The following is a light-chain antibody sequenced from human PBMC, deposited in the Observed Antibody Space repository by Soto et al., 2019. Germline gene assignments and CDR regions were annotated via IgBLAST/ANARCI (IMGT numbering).Light chain of an antibody. Sequence: IQVTQAPSSLSASVGDRVTITCRASQDIRDDLGWYQQKPGKAPKLVIYGASHLQNGVPSRFSGSGSGTEFTLTISSLQPDDFATYYCQQYNSYPWTFGQGTKVDIK. CDR1: QDIRDD. V-gene: IGKV1-17*01. CDR2: GAS. CDR3: QQYNSYPWT. J-gene: IGKJ1*01.